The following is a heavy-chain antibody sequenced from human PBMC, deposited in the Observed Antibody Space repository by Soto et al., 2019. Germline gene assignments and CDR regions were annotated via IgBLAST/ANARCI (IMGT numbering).Heavy chain of an antibody. CDR2: IIPIFATA. CDR3: ARGMDIVVVVAATRYYYGMDV. CDR1: GGTFSSYA. J-gene: IGHJ6*02. V-gene: IGHV1-69*01. Sequence: QVQLVQSGAEVKKPGSSVKVSCKASGGTFSSYAISWVRQAPGQGLEWMGGIIPIFATANYAQKYQDRVTITADESTSTAYMELSSLRSEDTAVYYCARGMDIVVVVAATRYYYGMDVWGQGTTVTVSS. D-gene: IGHD2-15*01.